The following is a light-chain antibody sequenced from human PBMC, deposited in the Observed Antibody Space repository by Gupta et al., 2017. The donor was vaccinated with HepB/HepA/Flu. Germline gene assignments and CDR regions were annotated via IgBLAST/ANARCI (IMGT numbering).Light chain of an antibody. CDR1: SSDVGGYNH. J-gene: IGLJ2*01. V-gene: IGLV2-8*01. Sequence: QSALTQPPSASGSPGQSVTISCTGTSSDVGGYNHVSWYQQHPGTAPKLMIFEVNQRPSGVPDRFAGSKSGNTASLTVSGLQADDEANYYCSSYAGSNKVVFGGGTKLTVL. CDR2: EVN. CDR3: SSYAGSNKVV.